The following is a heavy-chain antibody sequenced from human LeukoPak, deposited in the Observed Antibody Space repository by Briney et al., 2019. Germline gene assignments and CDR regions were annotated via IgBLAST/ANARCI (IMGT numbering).Heavy chain of an antibody. V-gene: IGHV3-23*01. CDR2: ISANSVYT. CDR3: AKIGVTGSWFFDL. J-gene: IGHJ2*01. D-gene: IGHD3-3*01. CDR1: GFTFSNHG. Sequence: QPGGSLRLSCVASGFTFSNHGMSWVRQDPGKGLEWVSSISANSVYTYYAASVKGRFTISRDNSKNTLFLQMNNMGAEDTAIYFCAKIGVTGSWFFDLWGRGTLLSVSS.